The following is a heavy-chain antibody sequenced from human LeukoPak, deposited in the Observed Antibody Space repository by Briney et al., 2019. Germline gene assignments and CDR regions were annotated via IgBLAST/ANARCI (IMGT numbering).Heavy chain of an antibody. CDR2: FDYNSGRI. D-gene: IGHD1-14*01. J-gene: IGHJ6*02. CDR1: GFTLSTNA. CDR3: TKDVTPGGADV. Sequence: GGSLRLSCLTSGFTLSTNAMSWVRQAPGKGLEWVSGFDYNSGRIDYADSVKGRFTISRDNAKNSLYLQMNSLRVEDTALYYCTKDVTPGGADVWGQGTTVTVSS. V-gene: IGHV3-9*01.